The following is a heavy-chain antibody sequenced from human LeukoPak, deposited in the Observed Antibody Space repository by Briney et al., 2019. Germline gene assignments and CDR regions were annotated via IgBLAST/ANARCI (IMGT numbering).Heavy chain of an antibody. CDR1: GGSISSYY. J-gene: IGHJ4*02. CDR3: ARVQMITFGGVIVIKGIDY. V-gene: IGHV4-59*01. CDR2: IYYSGST. D-gene: IGHD3-16*02. Sequence: SETLSLTCTVSGGSISSYYWSWIRQPPGKGLEWVGYIYYSGSTNYNPSLKSRVTISVDTSKNQFSLKLSSVTAADTAVYYCARVQMITFGGVIVIKGIDYWGQGTPVTVSS.